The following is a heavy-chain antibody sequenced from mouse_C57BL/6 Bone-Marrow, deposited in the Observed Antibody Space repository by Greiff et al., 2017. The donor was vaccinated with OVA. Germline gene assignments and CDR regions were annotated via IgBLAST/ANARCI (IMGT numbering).Heavy chain of an antibody. CDR3: ASLYYSLRYCDV. Sequence: EVHLVESGGGLVQPGGSLSLSCAASGFTFTDYYMSWVRQPPGKALEWLGFIRNKANGYTTEYSASVKGRFTISRDNSKSILDLQMNALSAEDSATYYCASLYYSLRYCDVWGTGTTVTVSS. CDR2: IRNKANGYTT. J-gene: IGHJ1*03. D-gene: IGHD2-1*01. CDR1: GFTFTDYY. V-gene: IGHV7-3*01.